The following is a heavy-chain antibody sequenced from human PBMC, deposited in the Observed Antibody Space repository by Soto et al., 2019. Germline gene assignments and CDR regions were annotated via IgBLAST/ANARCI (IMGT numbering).Heavy chain of an antibody. D-gene: IGHD3-3*01. J-gene: IGHJ5*02. V-gene: IGHV4-30-4*01. CDR2: IYYSGST. Sequence: PSETLSLTCTVSGGSISSGDYYWSWIRQPPGKGLEWIGYIYYSGSTYYNPSLKSRVTISVDTSKNQFSLKLSSVTAADTAVYYCARGYYDFWSGYAPYNWFDPWGQGTLVTVSS. CDR1: GGSISSGDYY. CDR3: ARGYYDFWSGYAPYNWFDP.